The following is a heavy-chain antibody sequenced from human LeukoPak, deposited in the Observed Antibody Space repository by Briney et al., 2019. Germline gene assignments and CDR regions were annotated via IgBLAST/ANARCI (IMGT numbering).Heavy chain of an antibody. Sequence: PGGSLRLSCAASGLTFSSYAMHWVRQAPGKGLEWVAVISYDGSNKYYADSVKGRFTISRDNSKNTLYLQMNSLRAEDTAVYYCASRSMARGVMGDYWGQGTLVTVSS. CDR3: ASRSMARGVMGDY. CDR1: GLTFSSYA. D-gene: IGHD3-10*01. CDR2: ISYDGSNK. V-gene: IGHV3-30*04. J-gene: IGHJ4*02.